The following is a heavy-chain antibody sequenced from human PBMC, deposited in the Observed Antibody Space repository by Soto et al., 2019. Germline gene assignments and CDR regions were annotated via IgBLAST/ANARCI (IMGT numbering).Heavy chain of an antibody. D-gene: IGHD3-10*01. V-gene: IGHV4-59*01. CDR1: GGSISSYY. CDR3: ARVNYYGSGSVYYYGMDV. J-gene: IGHJ6*02. CDR2: IYYSGST. Sequence: QVQLQESGPGLVKPSETLSLTCTVSGGSISSYYWSWIRQPPGKGLEWIGYIYYSGSTNYNPSLKSRVTISVDTSKNQFSLKLSSVTAADTAVYYCARVNYYGSGSVYYYGMDVWGQGTTVTVSS.